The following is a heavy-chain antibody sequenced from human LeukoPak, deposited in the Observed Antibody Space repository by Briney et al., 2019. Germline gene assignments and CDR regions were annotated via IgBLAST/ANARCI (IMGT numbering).Heavy chain of an antibody. J-gene: IGHJ6*02. V-gene: IGHV4-34*01. Sequence: PSETLSLTCAVYGGSFSGYYWSWIRQPPGKGLEWIGEINHSGSTNYNPSLKSRVTISVDTSKNQFSLKLSSVTAADTAVYYCARGIITSYYYYDMDVWGQGTTVTVSS. CDR2: INHSGST. CDR3: ARGIITSYYYYDMDV. CDR1: GGSFSGYY.